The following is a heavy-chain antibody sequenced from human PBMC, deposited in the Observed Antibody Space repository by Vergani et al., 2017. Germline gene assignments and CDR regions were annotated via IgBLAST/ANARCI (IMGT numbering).Heavy chain of an antibody. V-gene: IGHV4-39*07. CDR3: ARGIYGDYISYYGMDV. CDR1: GDSISRSHYY. J-gene: IGHJ6*02. D-gene: IGHD4-17*01. CDR2: ISSSGSP. Sequence: QLQLQESGPGLVKPSETLSLSCRVSGDSISRSHYYWGFIRQPPGKGLEWIGSISSSGSPYYNPTLKSRLAFSVDTSKNQFSLKLSSVTAADTAVYYCARGIYGDYISYYGMDVWGQGP.